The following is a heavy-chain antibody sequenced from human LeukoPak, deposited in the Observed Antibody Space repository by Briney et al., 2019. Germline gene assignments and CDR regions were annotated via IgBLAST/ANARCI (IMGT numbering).Heavy chain of an antibody. V-gene: IGHV5-10-1*01. D-gene: IGHD6-13*01. J-gene: IGHJ4*02. CDR1: GYSFTSYW. CDR2: IDPSDSYT. Sequence: GESLKISCKGSGYSFTSYWISWVRQMPGKGLEWMGRIDPSDSYTNYSPSFQGHDTISADKSISTAYLQWSSLKASDTAMYYCARHMGSSWYDGDYWGQGTLVTVS. CDR3: ARHMGSSWYDGDY.